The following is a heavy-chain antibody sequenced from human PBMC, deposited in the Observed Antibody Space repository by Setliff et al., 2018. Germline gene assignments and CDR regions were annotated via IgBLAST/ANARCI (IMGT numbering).Heavy chain of an antibody. CDR1: GGSISSYY. D-gene: IGHD3-22*01. CDR3: ARVVESSGYYHYYYYMDV. Sequence: SETLSLTCTASGGSISSYYWSWIRQPPGKGLEWIGYIYYSGSTNYNPSLKSRVTISVDTSKNQFSLKLSSVTAADTAVYYCARVVESSGYYHYYYYMDVWGKGTTVTVSS. J-gene: IGHJ6*03. V-gene: IGHV4-59*01. CDR2: IYYSGST.